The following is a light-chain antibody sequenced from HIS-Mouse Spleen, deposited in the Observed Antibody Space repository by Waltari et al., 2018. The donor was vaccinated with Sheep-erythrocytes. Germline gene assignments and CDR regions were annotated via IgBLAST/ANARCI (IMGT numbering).Light chain of an antibody. CDR1: QSLLHSNGYNY. Sequence: DIVMTQSPLSLPVTPGEPASISCRSSQSLLHSNGYNYFDWYLQKPGQSPQLLIYLGSNRASGVPDRFSGSGSGTDFILKISRVEAEDVGVYYCMQALQTRTFGQGTKVEIK. CDR2: LGS. J-gene: IGKJ1*01. V-gene: IGKV2-28*01. CDR3: MQALQTRT.